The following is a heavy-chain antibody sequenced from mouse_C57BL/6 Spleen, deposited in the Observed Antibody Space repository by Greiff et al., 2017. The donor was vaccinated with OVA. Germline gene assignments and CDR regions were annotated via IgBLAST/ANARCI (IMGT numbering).Heavy chain of an antibody. CDR2: INPNNGGT. CDR1: GYTFTDYY. CDR3: ARHGIYYDYDEGAAMDY. J-gene: IGHJ4*01. D-gene: IGHD2-4*01. V-gene: IGHV1-26*01. Sequence: VQLQQSGPELVKPGASVKISCKASGYTFTDYYMNWVKQSHGKSLEWIGDINPNNGGTSYNQKFKGKATLTVDKSSSTAYMELRSLTSEDSADYYCARHGIYYDYDEGAAMDYWGQGTSVTVSS.